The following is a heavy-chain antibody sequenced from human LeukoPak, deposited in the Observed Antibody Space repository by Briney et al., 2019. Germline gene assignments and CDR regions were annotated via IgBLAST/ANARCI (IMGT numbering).Heavy chain of an antibody. Sequence: GGSLRLSCAASGFTFSGYPIHWVRQAPGKGLEWVAVISYDGSRKYYAHSVEGRFTISRDNSKNTLYLQMDSLRAEDTAVYYCARDRAWNYFDYWGQGTLVTVSS. D-gene: IGHD3-3*01. CDR3: ARDRAWNYFDY. CDR1: GFTFSGYP. CDR2: ISYDGSRK. V-gene: IGHV3-30*04. J-gene: IGHJ4*02.